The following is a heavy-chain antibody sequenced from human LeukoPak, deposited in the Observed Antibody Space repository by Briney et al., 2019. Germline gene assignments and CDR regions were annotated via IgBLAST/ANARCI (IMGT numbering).Heavy chain of an antibody. CDR1: GFTVSSSY. D-gene: IGHD2-2*01. J-gene: IGHJ5*02. Sequence: GGSLRLSCAASGFTVSSSYMSWVRQAPEKGLEWVSVIYSGGSTYYADSVKGRFTISRDNSKNTLYLQMNSLRAEDTAVCYCAKGLILDVVPVYDPWGQGTLVTVSS. CDR3: AKGLILDVVPVYDP. CDR2: IYSGGST. V-gene: IGHV3-53*01.